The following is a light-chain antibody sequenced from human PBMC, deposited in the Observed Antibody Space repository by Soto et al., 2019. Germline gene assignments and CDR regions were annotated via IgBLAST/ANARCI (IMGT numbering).Light chain of an antibody. CDR2: DAS. CDR3: QQYENLPT. Sequence: DIQMTPSPSSPSASVGDRVTSACQASQNINNYLNWYQQKPGRAPKLLIYDASNLEAGVPSRFRGSGSGTDFTFTISRLQPEDIATYYCQQYENLPTFGQGTRLEI. CDR1: QNINNY. J-gene: IGKJ5*01. V-gene: IGKV1-33*01.